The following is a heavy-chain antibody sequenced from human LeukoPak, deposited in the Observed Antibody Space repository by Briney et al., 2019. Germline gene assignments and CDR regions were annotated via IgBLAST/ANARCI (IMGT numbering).Heavy chain of an antibody. CDR2: MSSSDDGT. D-gene: IGHD3-10*01. V-gene: IGHV3-23*01. CDR1: GFSFSSYA. J-gene: IGHJ4*02. CDR3: AKDDAWLRFGE. Sequence: GGSLRLSCATSGFSFSSYAMSWGRQAPGKGLEWVSAMSSSDDGTYYADSVKGRFTISRDNSKNTLYLEVISLTAEDTAVYYCAKDDAWLRFGEWSQGTLVTVSS.